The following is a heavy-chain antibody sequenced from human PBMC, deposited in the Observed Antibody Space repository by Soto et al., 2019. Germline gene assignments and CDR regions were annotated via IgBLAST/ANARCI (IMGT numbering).Heavy chain of an antibody. Sequence: GGSLRLSCAASGFTFSSYGMHWVRQAPGKGLEWVAVIWYDGSNKYYADSVKGRFTISRDNSKNTLYLQMNSLRAEDMAVYYCARDQVVGATRRCAFDIWGQGTMVTVSS. V-gene: IGHV3-33*08. CDR1: GFTFSSYG. CDR2: IWYDGSNK. CDR3: ARDQVVGATRRCAFDI. J-gene: IGHJ3*02. D-gene: IGHD1-26*01.